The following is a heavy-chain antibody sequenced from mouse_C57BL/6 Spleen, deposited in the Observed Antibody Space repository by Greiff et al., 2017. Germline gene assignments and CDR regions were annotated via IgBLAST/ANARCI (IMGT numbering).Heavy chain of an antibody. J-gene: IGHJ2*01. CDR2: ISDGGSYT. CDR1: GFTFSSYA. Sequence: DVMPVESGGCFVKPGGSLKLSCAASGFTFSSYAMSWVRPTPAKRLEWVATISDGGSYTYYPDNVKGRFTISRDNAKNNLYLQMSHLKSEDTAMYYCAREDYYGSTHIDYWGQGTTLTVSS. D-gene: IGHD1-1*01. CDR3: AREDYYGSTHIDY. V-gene: IGHV5-4*01.